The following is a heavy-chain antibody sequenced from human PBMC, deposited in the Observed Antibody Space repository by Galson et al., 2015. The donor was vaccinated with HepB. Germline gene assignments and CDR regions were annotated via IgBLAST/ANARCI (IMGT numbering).Heavy chain of an antibody. V-gene: IGHV3-11*03. J-gene: IGHJ4*02. CDR3: ARWGGSSRPLDY. D-gene: IGHD6-6*01. Sequence: SLRLSCAASGFTFTDYYMSWIRQAPGKGLEWVPYISSSSSYTNYADSVKGRFTISRDNAKNSLYLQMNSLRAEDTAVYYCARWGGSSRPLDYWGQGTLVTVSS. CDR2: ISSSSSYT. CDR1: GFTFTDYY.